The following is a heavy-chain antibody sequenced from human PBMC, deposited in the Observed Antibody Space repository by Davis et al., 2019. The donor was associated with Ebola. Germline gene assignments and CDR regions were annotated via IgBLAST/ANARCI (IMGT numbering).Heavy chain of an antibody. J-gene: IGHJ5*02. CDR3: AHRPTGGPFDP. CDR2: IYWDDDK. Sequence: SGPTLAKPTQTLTLTCTFSGFSLTTRGVGVGWIRQPPGKALEWLPLIYWDDDKRYSPALKSRLTITKDTSKNQVVLTMTNMDPVDTATYYCAHRPTGGPFDPWGQGTLVTVSS. CDR1: GFSLTTRGVG. V-gene: IGHV2-5*02. D-gene: IGHD3-16*01.